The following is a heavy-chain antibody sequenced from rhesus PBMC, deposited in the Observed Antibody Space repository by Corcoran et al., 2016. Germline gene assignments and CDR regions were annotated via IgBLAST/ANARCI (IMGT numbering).Heavy chain of an antibody. CDR3: ARESLGAFDF. D-gene: IGHD3-34*01. V-gene: IGHV4-165*01. J-gene: IGHJ3*01. Sequence: QVQLQESGPGLVKPSETLSLTCAVSGGSFSGYYWGWIRQPPGKGLEWIGYISGSSGSTDYTPSLKSRVTISTDTSKNQFSLKLSSVTAADTAVYYCARESLGAFDFWGQGLRVTVSS. CDR2: ISGSSGST. CDR1: GGSFSGYY.